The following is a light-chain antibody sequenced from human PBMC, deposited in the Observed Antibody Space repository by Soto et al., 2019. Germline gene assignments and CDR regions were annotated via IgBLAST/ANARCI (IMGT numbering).Light chain of an antibody. Sequence: QSVLTQPRSVSGSPGQSVTISCTGTSSDVGVYNYVSWYQQYPVKAPKIMIYDVSKRPSGVPDRFSGSKSDNTASLTISGLQAEDEADYYCCSYAGSYTFVFGIGTQVTVL. V-gene: IGLV2-11*01. J-gene: IGLJ1*01. CDR2: DVS. CDR1: SSDVGVYNY. CDR3: CSYAGSYTFV.